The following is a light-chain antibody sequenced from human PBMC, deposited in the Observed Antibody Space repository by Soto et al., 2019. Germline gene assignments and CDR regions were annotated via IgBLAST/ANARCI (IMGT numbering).Light chain of an antibody. CDR1: QGISNS. Sequence: IQMTQSPSSLSASVGDTVTITCRASQGISNSLAWYQQKPGKAPKLLIYKASTLKSGVPSRFSGSGSGTEFTLTISSLQPDDFATYYCQHYNSYSEAFGQGTKVELK. CDR3: QHYNSYSEA. J-gene: IGKJ1*01. CDR2: KAS. V-gene: IGKV1-5*03.